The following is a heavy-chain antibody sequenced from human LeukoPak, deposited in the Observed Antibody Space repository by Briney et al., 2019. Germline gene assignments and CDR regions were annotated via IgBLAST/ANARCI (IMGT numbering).Heavy chain of an antibody. Sequence: TGGSLRLSCTASGFTFSNAWMNWVRQAPGKGLEWVSSISSSSSYIYYADSVKGRFTISRDNAKNSLYLQMNSLRAEDTAVYYCARDQSAHYDFWSGYYMDVWGKGTTVTVSS. D-gene: IGHD3-3*01. J-gene: IGHJ6*03. CDR2: ISSSSSYI. CDR1: GFTFSNAW. CDR3: ARDQSAHYDFWSGYYMDV. V-gene: IGHV3-21*01.